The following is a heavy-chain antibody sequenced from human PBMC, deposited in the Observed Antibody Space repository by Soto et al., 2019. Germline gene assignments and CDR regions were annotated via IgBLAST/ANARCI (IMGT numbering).Heavy chain of an antibody. Sequence: ASVKVSCKASGYTFTSYAMHWVRQAPGQRLEWMGWINAGNGNTKYSQKFQGRVTITRDTSASTAYMELSSLRSEDTAVYHCARRSSSSEDYYYGMDVWGQGTTVTVSS. CDR2: INAGNGNT. D-gene: IGHD6-6*01. CDR3: ARRSSSSEDYYYGMDV. CDR1: GYTFTSYA. J-gene: IGHJ6*02. V-gene: IGHV1-3*01.